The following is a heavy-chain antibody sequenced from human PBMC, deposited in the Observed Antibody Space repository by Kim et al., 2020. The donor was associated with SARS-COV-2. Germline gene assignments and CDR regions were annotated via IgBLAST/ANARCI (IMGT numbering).Heavy chain of an antibody. CDR3: TRYGASVDN. V-gene: IGHV3-73*01. CDR2: IRSKAQNYAT. Sequence: GGSLRLSCTASGFTFSGSNMHWVRQASGKGLEWVGLIRSKAQNYATAYSESMKGRFTISRDDSKNTAYLQMNGLKTEDTAIYYCTRYGASVDNWGQGTLVTVSS. CDR1: GFTFSGSN. D-gene: IGHD4-17*01. J-gene: IGHJ4*02.